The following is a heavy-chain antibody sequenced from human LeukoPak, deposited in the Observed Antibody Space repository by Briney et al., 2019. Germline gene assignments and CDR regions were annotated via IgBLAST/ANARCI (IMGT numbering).Heavy chain of an antibody. CDR2: ISSSSSYI. D-gene: IGHD3-22*01. CDR3: ARERVGYYYDSSGYYDY. V-gene: IGHV3-21*01. J-gene: IGHJ4*02. CDR1: GFTFSSYS. Sequence: GGSLRLSCAAPGFTFSSYSMNWVRQAPGKGLEWVSSISSSSSYIYYADSVKGRFTISRDNAKNSLYLQMNSLRAEDTAVYYCARERVGYYYDSSGYYDYWGQGTLVTVSS.